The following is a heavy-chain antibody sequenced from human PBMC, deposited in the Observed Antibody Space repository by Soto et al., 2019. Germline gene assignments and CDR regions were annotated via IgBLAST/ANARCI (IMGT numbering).Heavy chain of an antibody. CDR3: SRDLGS. CDR1: GFTFSDHH. J-gene: IGHJ5*02. Sequence: EVQLVESGGNLVQPGGSLRLSCAASGFTFSDHHMVWVRQAPGKGLEWVGRTRNKANSYTTEYAASVKGRFTISRDDSKNSLYLQMNSLKTEDTAVYYCSRDLGSWGQGTLVTVSS. CDR2: TRNKANSYTT. V-gene: IGHV3-72*01.